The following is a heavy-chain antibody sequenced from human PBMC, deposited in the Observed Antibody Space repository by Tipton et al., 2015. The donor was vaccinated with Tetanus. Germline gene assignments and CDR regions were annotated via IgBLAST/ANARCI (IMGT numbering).Heavy chain of an antibody. D-gene: IGHD3-3*01. CDR2: IYYSGST. CDR3: ARARYDFWSGYRFDY. J-gene: IGHJ4*02. V-gene: IGHV4-30-4*01. Sequence: TLSLTCTVSGGSISSGDYYWSWIRQPPGKGLEWIGYIYYSGSTYYNPSLKSRVTISVDTSKNQFSLKLSSVTAADTAVYYCARARYDFWSGYRFDYWGQGTLVTVSS. CDR1: GGSISSGDYY.